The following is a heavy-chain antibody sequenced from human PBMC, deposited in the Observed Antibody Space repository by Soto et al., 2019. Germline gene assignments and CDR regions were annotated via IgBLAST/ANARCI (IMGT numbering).Heavy chain of an antibody. J-gene: IGHJ4*02. Sequence: EVQLVESGGGLVQPGGSLRLSCAASGFTLSSYSMNWVRQAPGKGLEWVSYISSSSSTIYYADSVKGRFTISRDNAKNSLYLQMNSLRADDTAVYYCARGAYYYDSSGLSYWGQGTLVTVSS. CDR3: ARGAYYYDSSGLSY. V-gene: IGHV3-48*01. CDR2: ISSSSSTI. D-gene: IGHD3-22*01. CDR1: GFTLSSYS.